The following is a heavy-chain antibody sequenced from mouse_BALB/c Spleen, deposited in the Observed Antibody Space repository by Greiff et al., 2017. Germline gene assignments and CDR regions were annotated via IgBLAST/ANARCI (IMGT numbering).Heavy chain of an antibody. CDR3: ARSRGSYWYFDV. CDR2: IYPGDGDT. V-gene: IGHV1-80*01. Sequence: QVQLQQSGAELVRPGSSVKISCKASGYAFSSYWMKWVKQRPGQGLEWIGQIYPGDGDTNYNGKFKGKATLTADKSSSTAYMQLSSLTSEDSAVYFCARSRGSYWYFDVWGAGTTVTVSS. CDR1: GYAFSSYW. J-gene: IGHJ1*01.